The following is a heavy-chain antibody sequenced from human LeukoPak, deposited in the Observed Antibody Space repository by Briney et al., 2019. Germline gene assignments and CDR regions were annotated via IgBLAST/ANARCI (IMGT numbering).Heavy chain of an antibody. D-gene: IGHD6-19*01. Sequence: TGGSLRLSCAASGFTVSSNYMSWVRQAPGKGLEWVSVIYSGGCTYYADSVKGRFTISRDNSKNTLYLQMNSLRAEDTAVYYCARGGSGWYGGYNWFDPWGQGTLVTVSS. CDR1: GFTVSSNY. CDR3: ARGGSGWYGGYNWFDP. J-gene: IGHJ5*02. CDR2: IYSGGCT. V-gene: IGHV3-66*01.